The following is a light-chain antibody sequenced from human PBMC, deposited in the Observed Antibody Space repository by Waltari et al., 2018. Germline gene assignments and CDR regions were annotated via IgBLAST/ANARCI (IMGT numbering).Light chain of an antibody. Sequence: DIQMTQSPSSLSASVGDRVTITCRASETIRIYLNWYQQKPWKAPKLLINTASRLQSGVPSRFIDSGSGTDFTFTISTLQHEDFATYYGQQSYSIPLTFGGGTKVEIK. J-gene: IGKJ4*01. CDR2: TAS. CDR3: QQSYSIPLT. V-gene: IGKV1-39*01. CDR1: ETIRIY.